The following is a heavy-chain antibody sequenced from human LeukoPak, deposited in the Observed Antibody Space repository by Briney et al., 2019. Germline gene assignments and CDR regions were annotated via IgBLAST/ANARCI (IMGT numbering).Heavy chain of an antibody. Sequence: PSETLSLTCSVSGGSVSRNSDYWAWIRQPPGKGLEWIGEINHSGSTNYNPSLKSRVTISVDTSKNQFSLKLSSVTAADTAVYYCARGPMSTGRRKFFDYWGQGTLVTVSS. CDR2: INHSGST. D-gene: IGHD3-10*02. V-gene: IGHV4-39*07. CDR3: ARGPMSTGRRKFFDY. CDR1: GGSVSRNSDY. J-gene: IGHJ4*02.